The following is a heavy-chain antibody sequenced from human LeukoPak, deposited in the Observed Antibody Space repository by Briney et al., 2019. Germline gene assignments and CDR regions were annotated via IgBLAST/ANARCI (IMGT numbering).Heavy chain of an antibody. V-gene: IGHV4-59*08. Sequence: PSETLSLTCTVSGGSINSYYWSWIRQPPGKGLEWIGYIYYLGSTNYNPSLRGRATISVDTSNNQFYLKLSSVTAADTAVYYCARRGYSSGSNWFDAWGQGTLVTVSS. D-gene: IGHD6-19*01. J-gene: IGHJ5*02. CDR3: ARRGYSSGSNWFDA. CDR1: GGSINSYY. CDR2: IYYLGST.